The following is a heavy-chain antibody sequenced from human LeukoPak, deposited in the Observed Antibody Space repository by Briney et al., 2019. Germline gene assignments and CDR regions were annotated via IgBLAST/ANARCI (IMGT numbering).Heavy chain of an antibody. CDR1: GDSISSGF. V-gene: IGHV4-59*01. D-gene: IGHD1-26*01. J-gene: IGHJ4*02. CDR2: IYYSGST. CDR3: ARILVVATDYFDY. Sequence: PSETLSLTCTVSGDSISSGFWGWIRQPPGKGLEWIGYIYYSGSTSYNPSLKSRVTISVDTSKNHFSLKLSSVTAADTAVYYCARILVVATDYFDYWGQGALVTVSS.